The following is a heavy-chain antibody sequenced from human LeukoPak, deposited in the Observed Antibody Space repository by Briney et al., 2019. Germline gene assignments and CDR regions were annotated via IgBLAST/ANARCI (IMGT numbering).Heavy chain of an antibody. D-gene: IGHD3-22*01. Sequence: PGGSLRLSCAASGFTFDDYDMSWVRQAPGKGLEWVSGINWNGGRTGYADSVKGRFTISRDNAKNSLYLQMNSLRAEDTALYYCARARGDTMIVVVTAYFDYWGQGTLVTVSS. CDR1: GFTFDDYD. CDR3: ARARGDTMIVVVTAYFDY. CDR2: INWNGGRT. V-gene: IGHV3-20*04. J-gene: IGHJ4*02.